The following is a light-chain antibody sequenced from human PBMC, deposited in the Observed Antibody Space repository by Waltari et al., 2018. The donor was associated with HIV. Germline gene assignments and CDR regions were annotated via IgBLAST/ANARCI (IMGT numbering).Light chain of an antibody. V-gene: IGKV3-15*01. J-gene: IGKJ2*01. Sequence: EIVMTQSPATLSVSPGERATLSCRASQRVSSNVAWYQQKPGQAPRLLIYGASTRATGIPARFSGSGSGTEFTLTISSLQSEDFAVYYCQQYNNWPYTFGQGTKLEIK. CDR1: QRVSSN. CDR2: GAS. CDR3: QQYNNWPYT.